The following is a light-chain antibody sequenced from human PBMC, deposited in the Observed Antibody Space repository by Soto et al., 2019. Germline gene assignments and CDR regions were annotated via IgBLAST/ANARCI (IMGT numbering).Light chain of an antibody. CDR1: FSDVGGYNS. CDR2: EVS. Sequence: QSALTQPASVSGSPGQSITISCTGPFSDVGGYNSVSWYQQHPGKAPKLMIYEVSNRPSGVSNRFSGSKSGNTASLTISGPQAEDEADYYCSSYTSSSPYVFGTGTKVTVL. V-gene: IGLV2-14*01. CDR3: SSYTSSSPYV. J-gene: IGLJ1*01.